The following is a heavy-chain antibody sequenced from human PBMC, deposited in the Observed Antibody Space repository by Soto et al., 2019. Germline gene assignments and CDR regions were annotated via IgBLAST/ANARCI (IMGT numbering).Heavy chain of an antibody. CDR2: IYYSGST. CDR1: GGSISSYY. CDR3: ARDGRGGYYFDY. J-gene: IGHJ4*02. V-gene: IGHV4-59*01. Sequence: SETLSLTCTVSGGSISSYYWSWIRQPPGKGLEWIGYIYYSGSTNYNPSLKSRVTISVDTSKNQFSLKLSSVTAADTAVYYCARDGRGGYYFDYWGQGTLVTVSS. D-gene: IGHD1-26*01.